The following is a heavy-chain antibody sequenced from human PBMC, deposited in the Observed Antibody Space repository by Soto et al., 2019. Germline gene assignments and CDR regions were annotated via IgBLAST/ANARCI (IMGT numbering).Heavy chain of an antibody. Sequence: VQLVQSGAEVKKPGSSVKVSCKASGGTFSSYAISWARQAPGQGLEWMGGIIPIVGTANYAQKFQGRVTITAEESTRATYMVMSSQTSEDTAVYCCTRGGAMTTFGEVIVMEGGGYYGLDVWGQGTTVTVSS. CDR3: TRGGAMTTFGEVIVMEGGGYYGLDV. V-gene: IGHV1-69*01. D-gene: IGHD3-16*02. J-gene: IGHJ6*02. CDR1: GGTFSSYA. CDR2: IIPIVGTA.